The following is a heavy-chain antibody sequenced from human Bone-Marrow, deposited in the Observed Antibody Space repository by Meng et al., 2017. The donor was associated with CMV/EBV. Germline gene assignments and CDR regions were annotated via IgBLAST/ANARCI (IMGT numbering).Heavy chain of an antibody. Sequence: SLKISCAASGFTFSSYAMHWVRQAPGKGLEWVAVISYDGSNKYYADSVKGRFTISRDNSKNTLYLQMNSLRAEDTAVYYCASSGWYSGGDYWGQGTLVTVSS. J-gene: IGHJ4*02. CDR2: ISYDGSNK. CDR3: ASSGWYSGGDY. V-gene: IGHV3-30-3*01. CDR1: GFTFSSYA. D-gene: IGHD6-19*01.